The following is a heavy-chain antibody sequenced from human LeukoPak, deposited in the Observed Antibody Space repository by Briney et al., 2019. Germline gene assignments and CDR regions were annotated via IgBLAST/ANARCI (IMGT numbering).Heavy chain of an antibody. D-gene: IGHD1-1*01. V-gene: IGHV3-74*01. CDR3: IIEVQVRASASLGL. J-gene: IGHJ4*01. Sequence: PGGSLRLSCAASGFTTSGFWMHWVRQVPGEGLVWVARMNSAGTTINYADSVKGRFTISRDNVRNTLHLQMNNLSLEDTAVYFWIIEVQVRASASLGLWGRGTLVTVS. CDR1: GFTTSGFW. CDR2: MNSAGTTI.